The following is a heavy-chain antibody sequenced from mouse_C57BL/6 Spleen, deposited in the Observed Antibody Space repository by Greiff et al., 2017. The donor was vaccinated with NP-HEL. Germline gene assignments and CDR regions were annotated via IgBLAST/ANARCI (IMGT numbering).Heavy chain of an antibody. D-gene: IGHD4-1*01. Sequence: QVQLQQPGAELVMPGASVKLSCKASGYNFTSYWMHWVKQRPGQGLEWIGEIDPSDSYTNYNQKFKGKSTLTVDKSSSTAYMQLSSLTSEDSAVYYCARKTGTRGFDYWGQGTTLTVSS. CDR3: ARKTGTRGFDY. CDR2: IDPSDSYT. J-gene: IGHJ2*01. CDR1: GYNFTSYW. V-gene: IGHV1-69*01.